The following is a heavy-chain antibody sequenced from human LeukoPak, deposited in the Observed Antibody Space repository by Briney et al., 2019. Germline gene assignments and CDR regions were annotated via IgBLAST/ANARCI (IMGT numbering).Heavy chain of an antibody. J-gene: IGHJ4*02. D-gene: IGHD6-6*01. Sequence: QTGGSRRLSCAASGFTFSSYGMHWVRQAPGKGLEWVAFIRYDGSNKYYADSVKGRFTISRDNSKNTLYLQMNSLRAEDTAVYYCANEYSSSPGYWGQGTLVTVSS. CDR3: ANEYSSSPGY. CDR2: IRYDGSNK. V-gene: IGHV3-30*02. CDR1: GFTFSSYG.